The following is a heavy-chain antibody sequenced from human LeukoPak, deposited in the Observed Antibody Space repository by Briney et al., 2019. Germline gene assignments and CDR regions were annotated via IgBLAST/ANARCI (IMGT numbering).Heavy chain of an antibody. CDR1: GFTVSSYF. D-gene: IGHD3-10*01. CDR2: IHSGGST. V-gene: IGHV3-53*04. J-gene: IGHJ4*02. CDR3: ARDAVWSGEFFDS. Sequence: GGSLRLSCAASGFTVSSYFMSWVRQAPGKGLEWVSVIHSGGSTLYADSVKGRFTISRHNSKNTLYLQVNSLRAEDTAVYFCARDAVWSGEFFDSWGQGTLVTVSS.